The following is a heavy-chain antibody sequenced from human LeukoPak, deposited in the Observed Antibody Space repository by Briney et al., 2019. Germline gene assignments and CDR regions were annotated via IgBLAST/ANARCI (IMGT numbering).Heavy chain of an antibody. V-gene: IGHV4-4*07. D-gene: IGHD3-10*01. CDR2: IYTSGST. CDR3: ARSVRRLYGSGRSNWFDP. J-gene: IGHJ5*02. CDR1: GGSISNYY. Sequence: SETLSLTCTVSGGSISNYYWSWIRQPAGKGLEWIGRIYTSGSTNYNPSLTSRVTMSVDTSKNQFSLKLSSVTAADTAVYYCARSVRRLYGSGRSNWFDPWGQGTLVTVSS.